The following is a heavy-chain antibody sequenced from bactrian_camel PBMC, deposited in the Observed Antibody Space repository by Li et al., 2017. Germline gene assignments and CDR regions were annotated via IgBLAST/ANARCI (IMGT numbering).Heavy chain of an antibody. J-gene: IGHJ4*01. Sequence: QLVESGGGLVQPGGSLRLSCAASGFTFSNYWMYWVRQAPGEGLEWVSTIDSGGDTTYYADSVKGRFTISRDNAKNTVYLRMNSLKPEDTTVYYCVRRRTMGWVRGLRYWGQGTQVTVS. D-gene: IGHD5*01. CDR2: IDSGGDTT. V-gene: IGHV3S25*01. CDR1: GFTFSNYW. CDR3: VRRRTMGWVRGLRY.